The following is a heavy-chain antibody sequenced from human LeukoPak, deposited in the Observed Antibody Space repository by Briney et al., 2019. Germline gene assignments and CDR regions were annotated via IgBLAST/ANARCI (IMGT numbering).Heavy chain of an antibody. CDR1: GFTFSSYE. CDR2: ISSSGSTI. Sequence: GGSLRLSCAASGFTFSSYEMNWVRQAPGKGLEWVSYISSSGSTIYYADSVKGRFTISRDNAKNSLYLQMNSLRAEDTAVYYCARGSFGDLQHRQDYWGQGTLVTVSS. D-gene: IGHD4-17*01. J-gene: IGHJ4*02. CDR3: ARGSFGDLQHRQDY. V-gene: IGHV3-48*03.